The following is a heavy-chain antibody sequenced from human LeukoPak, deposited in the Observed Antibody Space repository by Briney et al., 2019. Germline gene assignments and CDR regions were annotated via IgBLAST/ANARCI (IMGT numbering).Heavy chain of an antibody. Sequence: PGGSLRLSCTVSGFTVSSDSMNWVRQAPGKGLEWVSYISSSGSTIYYADSVKGRFTISRDNAKNSLYLQMNSLRAEDTAVYYCAKLLLAYCSGGSCSGYWGQGTLVTVSS. D-gene: IGHD2-15*01. CDR2: ISSSGSTI. V-gene: IGHV3-48*04. CDR1: GFTVSSDS. J-gene: IGHJ4*02. CDR3: AKLLLAYCSGGSCSGY.